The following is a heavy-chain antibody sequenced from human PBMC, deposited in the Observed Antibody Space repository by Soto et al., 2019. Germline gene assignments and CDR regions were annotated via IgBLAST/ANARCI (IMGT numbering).Heavy chain of an antibody. V-gene: IGHV3-23*01. Sequence: PGGSLRLSCAASGFTFSSYAMSWVRQAPGKGLEWVSAISGSGGITYYADSVKGRFTISRDNSKNTLYLKMNSLRAEDTAVYYCPKHSKWLVMRPAFDIWGQGKMVNVS. CDR2: ISGSGGIT. CDR3: PKHSKWLVMRPAFDI. J-gene: IGHJ3*02. CDR1: GFTFSSYA. D-gene: IGHD6-19*01.